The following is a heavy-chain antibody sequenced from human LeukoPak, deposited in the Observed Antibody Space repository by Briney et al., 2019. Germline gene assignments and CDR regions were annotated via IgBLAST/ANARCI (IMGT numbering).Heavy chain of an antibody. V-gene: IGHV3-7*01. J-gene: IGHJ4*02. D-gene: IGHD4-11*01. CDR1: GFTFSNYW. CDR3: ARHNYVFDY. Sequence: GGSLRLSCAASGFTFSNYWMTWVRQAPGKGLEGVANIKKDGTEKYYVDSVRGRFTISRDNAKNSLYLQMNSLRAEDTAVYYCARHNYVFDYWGQGTLVTVSS. CDR2: IKKDGTEK.